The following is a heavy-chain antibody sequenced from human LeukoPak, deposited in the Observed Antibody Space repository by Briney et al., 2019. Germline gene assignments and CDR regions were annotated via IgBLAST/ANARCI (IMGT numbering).Heavy chain of an antibody. Sequence: SETLSLTCAVYGGSFSGYYWSWIRQPPGKGLEWIGEINHSGSTNYNPSLKSRVTISVDTSKNQFSLKLSSVTAADTAVYYCARRAYDYSSYYYYYYMDVWGKGTTVTVSS. V-gene: IGHV4-34*01. CDR2: INHSGST. CDR3: ARRAYDYSSYYYYYYMDV. J-gene: IGHJ6*03. CDR1: GGSFSGYY. D-gene: IGHD4-11*01.